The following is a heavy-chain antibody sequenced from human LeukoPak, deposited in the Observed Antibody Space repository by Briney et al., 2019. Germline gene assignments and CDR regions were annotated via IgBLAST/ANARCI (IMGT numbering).Heavy chain of an antibody. CDR3: ASQATRGIAGAG. J-gene: IGHJ4*02. CDR1: GFTFSSYW. D-gene: IGHD6-13*01. Sequence: GGSLTLSCAASGFTFSSYWMSWVRQAPGKGLEGVANINEDGSKKYYVDSVKGRLTISRDNAENSLYLQMDRLRGEDTAVYYCASQATRGIAGAGGGQGTLVSVSS. V-gene: IGHV3-7*01. CDR2: INEDGSKK.